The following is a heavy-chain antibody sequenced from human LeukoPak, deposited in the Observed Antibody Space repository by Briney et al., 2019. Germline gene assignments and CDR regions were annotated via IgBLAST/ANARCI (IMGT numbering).Heavy chain of an antibody. V-gene: IGHV3-23*01. J-gene: IGHJ4*02. CDR3: ARDRALYDSRRGYYYTEDDY. CDR1: GFTFSSYA. Sequence: GGSLRLSCAASGFTFSSYAMSWFRQAPGKGLEWVSAISGSGGSTYYADSVKGRFTISRDNSKNTLYLQMNSLRAEDTAVYYCARDRALYDSRRGYYYTEDDYWGQGTLVTVSS. D-gene: IGHD3-22*01. CDR2: ISGSGGST.